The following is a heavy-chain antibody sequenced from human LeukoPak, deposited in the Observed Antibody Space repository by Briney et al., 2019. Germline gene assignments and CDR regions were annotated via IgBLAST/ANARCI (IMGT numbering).Heavy chain of an antibody. CDR2: INPNSGGT. CDR1: GYTFTGYY. J-gene: IGHJ6*03. V-gene: IGHV1-2*02. Sequence: ASVKVSCHASGYTFTGYYMHWVRQAPGQGLEWMGWINPNSGGTNYAQKFQGRLTMTRDTSISTAYMELSRLRSDDTAVYYCASGDIVVVPAAPRYYYYYMDVWGKGTTVTVSS. CDR3: ASGDIVVVPAAPRYYYYYMDV. D-gene: IGHD2-2*01.